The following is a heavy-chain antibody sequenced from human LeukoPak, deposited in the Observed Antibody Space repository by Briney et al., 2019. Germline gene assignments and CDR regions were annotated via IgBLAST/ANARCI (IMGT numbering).Heavy chain of an antibody. CDR3: TRSGYRHPYHFDS. Sequence: GGSLRLSCAASGFTFSSYWMSWVRQAPGKGLEWVSVLYTGGGTDHADSVKGRFTISRDNSKNTLSLQMNSLRVEDTAIYYCTRSGYRHPYHFDSWGQGTLVTVSS. CDR1: GFTFSSYW. D-gene: IGHD3-22*01. V-gene: IGHV3-53*01. CDR2: LYTGGGT. J-gene: IGHJ4*02.